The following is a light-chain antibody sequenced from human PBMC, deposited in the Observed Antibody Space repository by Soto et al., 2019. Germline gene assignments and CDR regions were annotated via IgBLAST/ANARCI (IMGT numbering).Light chain of an antibody. CDR1: QSISIN. V-gene: IGKV3-15*01. J-gene: IGKJ5*01. CDR2: AAS. Sequence: EMVMTQSPATVSVSTGERAILSCRASQSISINLAWYQQKPGQAPRLLIYAASNRATGVPARFSGSWSGTEFTLTISSLQSEDFAVYYCQQYNNWITFGQGTRLEI. CDR3: QQYNNWIT.